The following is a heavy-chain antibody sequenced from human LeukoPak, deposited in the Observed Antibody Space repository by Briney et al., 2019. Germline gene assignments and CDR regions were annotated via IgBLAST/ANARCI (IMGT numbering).Heavy chain of an antibody. CDR3: VRVRFDVPVPYYFDY. J-gene: IGHJ4*02. CDR1: GYRFTTYW. D-gene: IGHD1-14*01. CDR2: IYPGDSDI. Sequence: GESLKISCKGSGYRFTTYWIGWVRQRPGKGLEWIAIIYPGDSDIRYSPSFQGQVTISADKSISTAYLQWSSLKGSDTATYYCVRVRFDVPVPYYFDYWGQGTLVTVSS. V-gene: IGHV5-51*01.